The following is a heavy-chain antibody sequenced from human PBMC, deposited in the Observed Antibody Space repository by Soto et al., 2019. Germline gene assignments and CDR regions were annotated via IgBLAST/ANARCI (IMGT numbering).Heavy chain of an antibody. D-gene: IGHD1-7*01. CDR3: PRSDNMNSLDGVDV. J-gene: IGHJ6*02. CDR1: GGSLSGYY. CDR2: INHRGSS. Sequence: SETLSLTCAVNGGSLSGYYWSWIRQSPGKGLEWIGEINHRGSSDYNPSLKSRVTLSIDASMNHVTLELTSVTAADTAVYYCPRSDNMNSLDGVDVCGQGTWVTVSS. V-gene: IGHV4-34*01.